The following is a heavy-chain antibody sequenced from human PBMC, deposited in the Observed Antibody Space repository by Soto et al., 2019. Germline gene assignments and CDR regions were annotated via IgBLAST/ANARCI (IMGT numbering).Heavy chain of an antibody. CDR1: GGSISNYY. CDR2: IYHTATT. D-gene: IGHD6-19*01. CDR3: ARHGYSTAWYGSWDY. J-gene: IGHJ4*02. V-gene: IGHV4-59*08. Sequence: QVQLQESGPGLVKPSETLSLTCSVSGGSISNYYWSWIRQPPGKGLEWIGYIYHTATTNYNPSLKSRVTMLVDTSKNQFSLKLSSVTAADPAVYYCARHGYSTAWYGSWDYWGQGTLVTVSS.